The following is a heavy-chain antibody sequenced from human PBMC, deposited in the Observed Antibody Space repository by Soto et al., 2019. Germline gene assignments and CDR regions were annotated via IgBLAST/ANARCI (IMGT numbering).Heavy chain of an antibody. CDR1: GGSISSYY. J-gene: IGHJ4*02. V-gene: IGHV4-59*01. CDR3: ARGALTTYFDY. CDR2: IYYRGST. Sequence: SETLSLTCTVSGGSISSYYWSWIRQPPGKGLEWIGYIYYRGSTNYNPSLKSRVTISVDTSKNQFSLKLSSVTAADTAVYYCARGALTTYFDYWGQGTLVTVSS.